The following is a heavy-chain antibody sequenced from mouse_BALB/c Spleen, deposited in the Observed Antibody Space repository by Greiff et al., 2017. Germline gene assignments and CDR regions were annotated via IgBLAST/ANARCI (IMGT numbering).Heavy chain of an antibody. J-gene: IGHJ4*01. Sequence: QVQLQQPGAELVKPGASVKMSCKASGYTFTSYWMHWVKQRPGQGLEWIGVIDPSDSYTSYNQKFKGKATLTVDTSSSTAYMQLSSLTSEDSAVYDCTREKYGNYDYYAMDDWGQGTSVTVSS. V-gene: IGHV1S127*01. CDR1: GYTFTSYW. CDR2: IDPSDSYT. D-gene: IGHD2-10*02. CDR3: TREKYGNYDYYAMDD.